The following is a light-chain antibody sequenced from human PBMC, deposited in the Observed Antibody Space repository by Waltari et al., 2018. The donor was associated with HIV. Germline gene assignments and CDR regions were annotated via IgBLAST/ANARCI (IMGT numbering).Light chain of an antibody. Sequence: QSALTQPPSASGSPGQSVTISCTGTSSDVGGYNYVSWYQQHPGKAPKLMIYEVTKLPSGVPDRFSGSKSGNTAALTVSGLQAEDEADYYCSSYAGSSNLRVFGGGTKLTVL. CDR3: SSYAGSSNLRV. V-gene: IGLV2-8*01. CDR2: EVT. J-gene: IGLJ2*01. CDR1: SSDVGGYNY.